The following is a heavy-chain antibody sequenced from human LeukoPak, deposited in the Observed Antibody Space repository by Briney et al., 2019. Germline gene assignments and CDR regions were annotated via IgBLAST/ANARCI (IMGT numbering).Heavy chain of an antibody. D-gene: IGHD2-15*01. Sequence: ASVKVSCKASGYPFANFAISWVRQARGQGLEWVGWISGDKGPTYYAPKLQGRVTLTTDTSTTTAYMELTNLRSDDTAVYFCARGGYSDYWGQGTLVTVSS. CDR1: GYPFANFA. V-gene: IGHV1-18*01. CDR2: ISGDKGPT. J-gene: IGHJ4*02. CDR3: ARGGYSDY.